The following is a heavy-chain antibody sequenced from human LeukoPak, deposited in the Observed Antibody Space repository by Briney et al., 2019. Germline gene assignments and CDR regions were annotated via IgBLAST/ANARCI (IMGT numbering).Heavy chain of an antibody. CDR3: ARVGGSYYYYYMDV. Sequence: SSETLSLTCTVSGYSISSGYYWGWIRQPPGKGLEWIGSIYYSGSTYYNPSLKSRVTISVDTSKNQFSLKLSSVTAADTAVYYCARVGGSYYYYYMDVWGKGTTVTVSS. J-gene: IGHJ6*03. D-gene: IGHD1-26*01. CDR2: IYYSGST. V-gene: IGHV4-38-2*02. CDR1: GYSISSGYY.